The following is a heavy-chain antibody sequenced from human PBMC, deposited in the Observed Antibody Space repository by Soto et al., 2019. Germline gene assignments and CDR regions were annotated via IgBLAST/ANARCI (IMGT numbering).Heavy chain of an antibody. V-gene: IGHV1-69*10. CDR3: ARDFYNWNSVPQYYYGMDV. Sequence: GASVKVSCKASGGTFSTYGISWVRQAPGQGLEWMGGIIPILGMANYAQKFQGRVTITADKSTSTAYLEVSSLRSEDTALYYCARDFYNWNSVPQYYYGMDVWGQGTTVTVSS. CDR2: IIPILGMA. J-gene: IGHJ6*02. CDR1: GGTFSTYG. D-gene: IGHD1-7*01.